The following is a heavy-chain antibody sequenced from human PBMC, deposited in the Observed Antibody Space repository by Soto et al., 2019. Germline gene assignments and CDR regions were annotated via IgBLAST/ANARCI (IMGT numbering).Heavy chain of an antibody. J-gene: IGHJ5*02. CDR3: ASHDYYDYVCGSYPNWFDP. Sequence: SETLSLTCTVSGGSISSSSYYWGWIRQPPGKGLEWIGSIYYSGSTYYNPSLKSRVTISVDTSKNQFSLKLSSVTAADTAVYYCASHDYYDYVCGSYPNWFDPWGQGTLVTVSS. D-gene: IGHD3-16*01. V-gene: IGHV4-39*01. CDR1: GGSISSSSYY. CDR2: IYYSGST.